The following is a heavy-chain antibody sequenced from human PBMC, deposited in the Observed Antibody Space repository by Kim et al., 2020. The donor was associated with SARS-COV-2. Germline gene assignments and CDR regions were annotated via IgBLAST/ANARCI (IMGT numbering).Heavy chain of an antibody. CDR1: GFTFSSYW. CDR3: ARGRSSGLSYSFDY. Sequence: GGSLRLSCAASGFTFSSYWMDWVRQAPGKGLEWVASLKRDESEKYYVDSVRGRFTISRDNAKDSLYLQMNSLRAEDTAIYYCARGRSSGLSYSFDYWGQGTLVTVSS. J-gene: IGHJ4*02. V-gene: IGHV3-7*03. D-gene: IGHD6-19*01. CDR2: LKRDESEK.